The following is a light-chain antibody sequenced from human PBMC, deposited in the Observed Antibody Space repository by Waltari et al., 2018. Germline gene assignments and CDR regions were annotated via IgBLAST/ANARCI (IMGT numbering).Light chain of an antibody. CDR3: LLFYNGPRV. CDR1: TGTFTSGHF. CDR2: DAS. V-gene: IGLV7-46*01. Sequence: QAVVTHEPSLTVSPGGTVPLTCGSSTGTFTSGHFPYWFQRKPGQGTTKLIYDASKKEAWTPARCSGYLLGGKAALTLSGAQPEDEDEYYCLLFYNGPRVFGGGTKLTVL. J-gene: IGLJ3*02.